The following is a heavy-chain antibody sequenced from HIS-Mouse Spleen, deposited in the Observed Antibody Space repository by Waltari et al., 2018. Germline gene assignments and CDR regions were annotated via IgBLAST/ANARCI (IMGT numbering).Heavy chain of an antibody. CDR1: GFTCGDYA. CDR3: TRGRVAGDY. J-gene: IGHJ4*02. V-gene: IGHV3-49*05. CDR2: IRSKAYGGTT. D-gene: IGHD6-19*01. Sequence: EVQLVESGGGLVKQGRSLRLSCTAYGFTCGDYALVWFRQVPGKGLEWVGFIRSKAYGGTTEYAASVKGRFTISRDDSKSIAYLQMNSLKTEDTAVYYCTRGRVAGDYWGQGTLVTVSS.